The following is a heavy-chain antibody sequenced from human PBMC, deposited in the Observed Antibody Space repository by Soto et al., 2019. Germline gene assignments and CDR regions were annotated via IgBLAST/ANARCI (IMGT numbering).Heavy chain of an antibody. CDR3: ARDPQSDYYDSSGYRETLYGMDV. Sequence: SETLSLTCAVYGGSFSGYYWSWIRQPPGKGLEWFGEINHSGSTNYNPSLKSRVTISVDTSKNQFSLKLSSVTAADTAVYYCARDPQSDYYDSSGYRETLYGMDVWGQGTTVTVS. CDR2: INHSGST. CDR1: GGSFSGYY. D-gene: IGHD3-22*01. V-gene: IGHV4-34*01. J-gene: IGHJ6*02.